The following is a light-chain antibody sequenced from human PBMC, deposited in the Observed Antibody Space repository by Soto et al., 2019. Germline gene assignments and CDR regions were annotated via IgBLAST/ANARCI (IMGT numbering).Light chain of an antibody. CDR1: QRIAGNF. Sequence: EMVLTQSPGTLSLSPGDRAALFCRASQRIAGNFVAWYQQKPDQTPRLLIYGTSYRASGIPDRFSGRGSGKDFTLTINRLDHDDFAVYFCQVYGVSPLFTFGPGTRVDIK. J-gene: IGKJ3*01. CDR2: GTS. V-gene: IGKV3-20*01. CDR3: QVYGVSPLFT.